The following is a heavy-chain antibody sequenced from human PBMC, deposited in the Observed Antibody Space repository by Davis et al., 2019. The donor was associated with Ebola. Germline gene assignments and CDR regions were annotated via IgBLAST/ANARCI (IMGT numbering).Heavy chain of an antibody. D-gene: IGHD1-14*01. CDR1: GYSFTSYW. CDR2: VYPDNSDT. J-gene: IGHJ4*02. V-gene: IGHV5-51*01. CDR3: ARHPPGEPFDY. Sequence: GESLKISCKGSGYSFTSYWIAWVRQMPGKGLEFMGIVYPDNSDTRCSPSFQGQVTISADKSINTAYLQWSSLKASDTAMYYCARHPPGEPFDYWGQGTLVTVSS.